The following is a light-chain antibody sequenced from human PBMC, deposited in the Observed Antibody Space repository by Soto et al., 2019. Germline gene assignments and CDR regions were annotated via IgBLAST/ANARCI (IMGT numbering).Light chain of an antibody. CDR3: QQDYTLPRT. V-gene: IGKV3D-7*01. CDR1: QSVSSSY. J-gene: IGKJ1*01. CDR2: GAS. Sequence: PGERVTLSCRASQSVSSSYLTWYQNKPGQAPRLPIYGASTRATGIPARFSGGGSGTDFTLTISSLQPEDFEVYYCQQDYTLPRTFGQGTKVEIK.